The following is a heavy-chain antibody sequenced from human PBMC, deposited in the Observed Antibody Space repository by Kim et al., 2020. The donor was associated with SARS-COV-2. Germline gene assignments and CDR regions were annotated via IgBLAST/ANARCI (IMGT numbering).Heavy chain of an antibody. CDR3: ARDRGYGGNSDYFDY. D-gene: IGHD2-21*02. Sequence: SETLSLTCTVSGGSISTYYWSWIRQPAGKGLEWIGRIYTSGSTNYNPSLKSRVTMSVDTSKNQFSLKLSSVTAADTAVYYCARDRGYGGNSDYFDYWGQGTLVTVSS. CDR2: IYTSGST. J-gene: IGHJ4*02. CDR1: GGSISTYY. V-gene: IGHV4-4*07.